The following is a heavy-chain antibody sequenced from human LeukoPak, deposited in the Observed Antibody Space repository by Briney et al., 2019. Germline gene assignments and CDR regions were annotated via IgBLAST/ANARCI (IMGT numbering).Heavy chain of an antibody. CDR2: FDPEDGET. V-gene: IGHV1-24*01. Sequence: VKVSCKVSGYTLTELSMHWVRQAPGKRLEWMGGFDPEDGETIYAQKFQRRVTMTEDTSTDTAYMELSSLRSEDTAVYYCAIILQRVAVADNFDYWGQGTLVTVSS. CDR3: AIILQRVAVADNFDY. D-gene: IGHD6-19*01. J-gene: IGHJ4*02. CDR1: GYTLTELS.